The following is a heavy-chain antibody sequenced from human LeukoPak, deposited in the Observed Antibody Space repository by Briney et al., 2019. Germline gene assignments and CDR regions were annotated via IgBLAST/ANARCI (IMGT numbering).Heavy chain of an antibody. CDR3: ARAYSSTWYGGDTFDI. V-gene: IGHV4-38-2*01. CDR1: DYSISSGYY. Sequence: SETLSLTCAVSDYSISSGYYWGWIRQPPRKGLEWIGSIYHSGSTYYNPSLKSRVTISVDTSKNQFSLKLSSVTAADTAVYFCARAYSSTWYGGDTFDIWGQGTMVTVSS. J-gene: IGHJ3*02. CDR2: IYHSGST. D-gene: IGHD6-13*01.